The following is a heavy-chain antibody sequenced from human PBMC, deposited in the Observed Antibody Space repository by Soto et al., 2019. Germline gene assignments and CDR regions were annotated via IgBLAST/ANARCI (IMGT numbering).Heavy chain of an antibody. D-gene: IGHD4-17*01. J-gene: IGHJ4*02. CDR1: GGSLSSGTYY. CDR3: ARDLLDTTVDYYFDS. Sequence: SETLSLTCTVSGGSLSSGTYYWSWIRQPPGKGLEWIGYIYHSGSSQSNPSHKSRVTISIDTSKNQFSLELRSVTAADTAVYYCARDLLDTTVDYYFDSWGPGRLVTVS. V-gene: IGHV4-30-4*01. CDR2: IYHSGSS.